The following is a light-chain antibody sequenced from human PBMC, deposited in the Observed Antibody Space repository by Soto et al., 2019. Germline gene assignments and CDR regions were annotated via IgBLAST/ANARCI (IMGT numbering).Light chain of an antibody. V-gene: IGKV1-39*01. CDR2: AAS. CDR3: QQKGT. Sequence: DIQMTQSPSSLSASVGDRVTITCRASQSISSYLNWYQQKPGKAPKLLIYAASSLQSGVPSRFSGSGSGTDFTLTISSLQPEDFATYYCQQKGTFXQGTKVDIK. CDR1: QSISSY. J-gene: IGKJ1*01.